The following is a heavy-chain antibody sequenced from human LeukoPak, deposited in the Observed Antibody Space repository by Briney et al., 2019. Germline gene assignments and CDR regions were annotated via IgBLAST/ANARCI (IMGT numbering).Heavy chain of an antibody. D-gene: IGHD3-10*01. CDR1: GGTFSSYA. V-gene: IGHV1-69*05. CDR3: ARELAYGSGSYNDY. CDR2: IIPIFGTA. J-gene: IGHJ4*02. Sequence: SVKVSCKASGGTFSSYAISWVRQAPGQGLEWMGGIIPIFGTANYAQKFQGRATITTDESTSTAYMELSSLRSEDTAVYYCARELAYGSGSYNDYWGQGTLVTVSS.